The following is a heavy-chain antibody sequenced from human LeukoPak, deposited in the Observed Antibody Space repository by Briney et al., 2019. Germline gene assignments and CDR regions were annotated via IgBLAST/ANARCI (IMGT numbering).Heavy chain of an antibody. CDR1: GGSFSGYY. V-gene: IGHV4-34*01. CDR2: INHSGST. Sequence: SETLSLTCAVYGGSFSGYYWSWIRQPPGKGLEWIGEINHSGSTNYNPSLKSRVTISVDTSKNQLSLMLTSVTAADAAVYYCVRGLLRDGFFFDSWGQGTLVTVSS. CDR3: VRGLLRDGFFFDS. D-gene: IGHD3-3*01. J-gene: IGHJ4*02.